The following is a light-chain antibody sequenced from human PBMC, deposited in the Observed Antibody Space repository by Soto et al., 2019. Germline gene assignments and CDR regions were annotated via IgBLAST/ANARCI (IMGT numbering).Light chain of an antibody. CDR1: QGIRND. CDR2: AAS. CDR3: LQDYNYPPT. V-gene: IGKV1-6*01. J-gene: IGKJ1*01. Sequence: AIQMTQSPSSLSASVGDRVTITCRTSQGIRNDLGWYQQKPGKAPKLLIYAASSLQSGVPSRFSGSGSGTDFTLTIGSLQPEDFATYYCLQDYNYPPTFGQGTKVEIK.